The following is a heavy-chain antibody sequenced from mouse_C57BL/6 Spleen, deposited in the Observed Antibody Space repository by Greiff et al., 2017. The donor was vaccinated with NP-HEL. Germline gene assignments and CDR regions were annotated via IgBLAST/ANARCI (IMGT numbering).Heavy chain of an antibody. J-gene: IGHJ2*01. CDR2: IDPENGDT. CDR3: ATGGYYREGY. D-gene: IGHD2-3*01. V-gene: IGHV14-4*01. Sequence: EVQLQQSGAELVRPGASVKLSCTASGFNIKDDYMHWVKQRPEQGLEWIGWIDPENGDTEYASKFQGEATITAETSSNTAYLQLSSLTSEDTAVYYCATGGYYREGYWGQGTTLSVSS. CDR1: GFNIKDDY.